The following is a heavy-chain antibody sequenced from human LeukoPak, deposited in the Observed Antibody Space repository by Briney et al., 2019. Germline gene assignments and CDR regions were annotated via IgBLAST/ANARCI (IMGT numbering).Heavy chain of an antibody. J-gene: IGHJ4*02. CDR3: AKGYSSSWYFDY. D-gene: IGHD6-13*01. V-gene: IGHV4-59*01. CDR2: IYYSGST. Sequence: SETVSLTCTVSGGSISSYYWSWIRQPPGKGLEWIGYIYYSGSTNYNPSLKSRVTISVDTSKNQFSLKLSSVTAADTAVYYCAKGYSSSWYFDYWGQGTLVTVSS. CDR1: GGSISSYY.